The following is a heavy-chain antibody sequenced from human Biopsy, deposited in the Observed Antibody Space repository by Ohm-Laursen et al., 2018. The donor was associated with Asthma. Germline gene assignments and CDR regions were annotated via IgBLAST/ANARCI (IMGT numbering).Heavy chain of an antibody. CDR3: VRGEEVAGTYFKD. CDR2: FNYRGDT. J-gene: IGHJ1*01. Sequence: SETLSFTCAISGGSFIHYFWMWFRRPPGKGRGWFGEFNYRGDTNYTPSFESRVSISVDTSTYHFSLRLNSVTAADTAVYYCVRGEEVAGTYFKDWDQGTLVTVSS. V-gene: IGHV4-34*01. D-gene: IGHD6-19*01. CDR1: GGSFIHYF.